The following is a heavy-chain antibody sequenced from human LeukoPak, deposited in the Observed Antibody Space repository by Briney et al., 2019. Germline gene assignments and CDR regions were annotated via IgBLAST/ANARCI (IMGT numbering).Heavy chain of an antibody. D-gene: IGHD2-8*01. CDR1: GFTFSNYW. V-gene: IGHV3-74*01. J-gene: IGHJ3*02. CDR3: AKPGEVYAIGQGAFDI. Sequence: GGSLRLSCAASGFTFSNYWIHWVRQAPGKGLVWVSRISSDGSSTSYADSVKGRFTISRDNAKNTLYLQMNSLRAEDTAVYYCAKPGEVYAIGQGAFDIWGQGTMVAVSS. CDR2: ISSDGSST.